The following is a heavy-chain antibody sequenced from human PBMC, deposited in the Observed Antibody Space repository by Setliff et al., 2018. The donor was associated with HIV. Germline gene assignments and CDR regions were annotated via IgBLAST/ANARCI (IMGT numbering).Heavy chain of an antibody. Sequence: SETLSLTCTVSGDSISSYYWSWIRQPPGKGLEWIGYIYTSGITDYNPSLKGRVTISGDTSKNQFSLKLSSVTAADTAVYYCARDRRGYYYGSGSCYMGVWGTGTTVTVSS. CDR1: GDSISSYY. J-gene: IGHJ6*03. V-gene: IGHV4-4*08. CDR3: ARDRRGYYYGSGSCYMGV. D-gene: IGHD3-10*01. CDR2: IYTSGIT.